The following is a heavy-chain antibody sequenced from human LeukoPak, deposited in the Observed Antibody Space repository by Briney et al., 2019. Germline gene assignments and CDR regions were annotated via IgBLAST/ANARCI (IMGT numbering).Heavy chain of an antibody. CDR3: ASGYCTSTSCLFDP. Sequence: SETLSLTCTVSGGSISSYYWSWIREPPGKGLEWIGYIYYSGSTNYNPSLKSRVTISVDTSKNQFSLKLSSVTAADTAVYYCASGYCTSTSCLFDPWGQGTLVTVHS. V-gene: IGHV4-59*01. CDR1: GGSISSYY. CDR2: IYYSGST. J-gene: IGHJ5*02. D-gene: IGHD2-2*03.